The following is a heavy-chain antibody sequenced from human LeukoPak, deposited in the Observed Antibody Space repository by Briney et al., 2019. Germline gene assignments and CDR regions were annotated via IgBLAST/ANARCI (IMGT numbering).Heavy chain of an antibody. D-gene: IGHD5-12*01. J-gene: IGHJ4*02. V-gene: IGHV4-59*01. CDR3: ARDVEGAAIGHFFDY. CDR1: GGSLSSYY. CDR2: IYYSGSP. Sequence: ASETLSPTCSVSGGSLSSYYWSWIRQPPGKGLGWIGYIYYSGSPYYNPSLESRLTISVDTSQNQFSLNLSSVTAADTAVYYCARDVEGAAIGHFFDYWGQGILVTVSS.